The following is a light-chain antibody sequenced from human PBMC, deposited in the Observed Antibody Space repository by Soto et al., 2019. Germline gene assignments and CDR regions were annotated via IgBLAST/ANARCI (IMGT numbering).Light chain of an antibody. Sequence: DIVWKMSPGSLSLYTRERATLSCRASQSVSSSNVTWYQHKPGQAPRLLIYAASFRATGMPARFSGSGFGTEFTLTISSLQSEDFAVYYCQQYNNWPRTFGQGTKVDIK. J-gene: IGKJ1*01. V-gene: IGKV3-15*01. CDR1: QSVSSSN. CDR3: QQYNNWPRT. CDR2: AAS.